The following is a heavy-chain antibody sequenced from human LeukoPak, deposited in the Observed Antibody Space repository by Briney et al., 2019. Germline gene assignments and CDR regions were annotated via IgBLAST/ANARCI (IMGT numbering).Heavy chain of an antibody. J-gene: IGHJ3*02. CDR1: GYTFTGYY. V-gene: IGHV1-2*06. CDR3: ARPQSDYDFWSGYYMEAFDI. CDR2: INPNSGGT. Sequence: ASVKVSFKASGYTFTGYYMHWVRQAPGQGLEWMGRINPNSGGTNYAQKFQGRVTMTRDTSISTAYMELSRLRSDDTAVYYCARPQSDYDFWSGYYMEAFDIWGQGTMVTVSS. D-gene: IGHD3-3*01.